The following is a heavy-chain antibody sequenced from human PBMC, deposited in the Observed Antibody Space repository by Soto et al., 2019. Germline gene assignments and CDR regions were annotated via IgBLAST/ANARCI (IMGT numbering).Heavy chain of an antibody. CDR2: IKSKTDGGTT. Sequence: EVQLVESGGGLVKPGGSLRLSCAASGFTFSNAWMSWVRQAPGKGLEWVGRIKSKTDGGTTDYAAPVKGRFTISRDDSKNTLYLQMNSLKTEDTAVYYCTTVYPITGTQYYFDYWGQGTLVTVSS. D-gene: IGHD1-20*01. CDR1: GFTFSNAW. V-gene: IGHV3-15*01. CDR3: TTVYPITGTQYYFDY. J-gene: IGHJ4*02.